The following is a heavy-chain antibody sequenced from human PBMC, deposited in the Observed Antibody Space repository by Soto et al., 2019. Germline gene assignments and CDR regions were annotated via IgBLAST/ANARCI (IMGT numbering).Heavy chain of an antibody. D-gene: IGHD2-2*01. J-gene: IGHJ6*02. Sequence: QVQLVQSGAEVKKPGSSVKVSCKASGGTFSSYTISWVRQAPGQGLEWMGRINPILGIANYAQKFQGRVTITADKSTSTAYMELSSLRSEDTAVYYCARALYCSSTSCPPGRNYYYYGMDVWGQGTTVTVSS. V-gene: IGHV1-69*02. CDR2: INPILGIA. CDR3: ARALYCSSTSCPPGRNYYYYGMDV. CDR1: GGTFSSYT.